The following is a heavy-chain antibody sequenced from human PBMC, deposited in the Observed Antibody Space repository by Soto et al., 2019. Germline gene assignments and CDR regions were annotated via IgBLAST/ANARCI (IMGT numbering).Heavy chain of an antibody. CDR2: ISYDGSNK. CDR3: AKSPARTDYYYGMDV. D-gene: IGHD1-1*01. J-gene: IGHJ6*02. CDR1: GFTFSSYG. Sequence: QSGGSLRLSCAASGFTFSSYGMHWVRQAPGKGLEWVAVISYDGSNKYYADSVKGRFTISRDNSKNTLYLQMNSLRAEDTAVYYCAKSPARTDYYYGMDVWGQGTTVTVSS. V-gene: IGHV3-30*18.